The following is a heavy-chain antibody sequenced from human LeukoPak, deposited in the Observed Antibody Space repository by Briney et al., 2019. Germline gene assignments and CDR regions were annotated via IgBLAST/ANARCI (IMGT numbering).Heavy chain of an antibody. D-gene: IGHD6-19*01. CDR1: GFTFDDDA. CDR2: ITGDGRNT. CDR3: AKPRGSGWFPFDY. V-gene: IGHV3-43*02. J-gene: IGHJ4*02. Sequence: PGGSLRLSCAASGFTFDDDAMDWGRHAPGKGLEWVSLITGDGRNTCYADSVGGRFTISRDNSKNSLYLQMNSLRIEDTAFYYCAKPRGSGWFPFDYWGQGTLVTVSS.